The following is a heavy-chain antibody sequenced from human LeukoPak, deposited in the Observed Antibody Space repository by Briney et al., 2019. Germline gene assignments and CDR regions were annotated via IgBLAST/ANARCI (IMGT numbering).Heavy chain of an antibody. CDR1: GXPFNTYA. Sequence: GGSQTLPCTVSGXPFNTYATVCARHSRGGGREWVAAITCCGSTTLYADSVKGRFTISRGNSKDTLFLQMSSLRVEDTAVYFCAKDVFPYITNSRNYYLDYWGQGTPVTVSS. J-gene: IGHJ4*02. CDR2: ITCCGSTT. CDR3: AKDVFPYITNSRNYYLDY. D-gene: IGHD1-14*01. V-gene: IGHV3-23*01.